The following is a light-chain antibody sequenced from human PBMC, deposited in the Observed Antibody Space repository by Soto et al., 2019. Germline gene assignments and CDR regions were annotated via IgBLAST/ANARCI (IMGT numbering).Light chain of an antibody. CDR2: AAS. Sequence: DIQMTQSPSSLSASVGDRVTITCRASQSISSYLNWYQQKPGKAPNLLIYAASSLQSGVPSRFSGSGSGTDFSLTINSLQPEDFATYYCQHSYRTPPTFGQGTKLEIK. CDR1: QSISSY. CDR3: QHSYRTPPT. V-gene: IGKV1-39*01. J-gene: IGKJ2*01.